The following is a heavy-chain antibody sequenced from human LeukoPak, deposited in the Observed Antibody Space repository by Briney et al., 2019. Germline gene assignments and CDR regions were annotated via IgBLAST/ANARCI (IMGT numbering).Heavy chain of an antibody. CDR3: ARDHCSGGSCYPGWFDP. J-gene: IGHJ5*02. Sequence: SETLSLTCTVSGGSISSYYWNWIRLLPGKGLEWIGYIYSSGSTIYNPSLKSRVTISIDTSRNQFSLRLSSVTAADTAVYYCARDHCSGGSCYPGWFDPWGQGTLVTVSS. V-gene: IGHV4-59*01. CDR1: GGSISSYY. CDR2: IYSSGST. D-gene: IGHD2-15*01.